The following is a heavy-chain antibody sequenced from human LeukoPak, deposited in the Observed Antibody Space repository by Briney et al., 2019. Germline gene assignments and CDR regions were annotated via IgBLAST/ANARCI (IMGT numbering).Heavy chain of an antibody. Sequence: GGSLRLSCAASGFTFSSYWMSWVRQAPGKGLEWVDNIKQDGSEKYYVDSVKGRFTISRDNAKKSLYLQMNSLRAEDTAVYYCARAARPEVYYYYYGMDVWGQGTTVTVSS. V-gene: IGHV3-7*01. CDR2: IKQDGSEK. CDR1: GFTFSSYW. CDR3: ARAARPEVYYYYYGMDV. J-gene: IGHJ6*02. D-gene: IGHD6-6*01.